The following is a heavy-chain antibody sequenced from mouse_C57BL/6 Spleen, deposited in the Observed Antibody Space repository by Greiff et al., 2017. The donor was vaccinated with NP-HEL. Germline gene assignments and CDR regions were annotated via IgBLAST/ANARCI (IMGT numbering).Heavy chain of an antibody. Sequence: EVKVVESGGDLVKPGGSLKLSCAASGFTFSSYGMSWVRQTPDKRLEWVATISSGGSYTYYPDSVKGRFTISRDNAKNTLYLQMSSLKSEDTAMYYCARQGEYYGSSPYYFDYWGQGTTLTVSS. J-gene: IGHJ2*01. CDR1: GFTFSSYG. D-gene: IGHD1-1*01. CDR3: ARQGEYYGSSPYYFDY. CDR2: ISSGGSYT. V-gene: IGHV5-6*01.